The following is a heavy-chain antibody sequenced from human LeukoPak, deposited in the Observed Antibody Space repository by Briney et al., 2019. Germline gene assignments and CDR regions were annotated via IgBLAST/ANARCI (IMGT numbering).Heavy chain of an antibody. CDR1: GGSISSYY. D-gene: IGHD3-22*01. CDR2: IYYSGST. J-gene: IGHJ4*02. CDR3: ATLQSSGYDYSDY. V-gene: IGHV4-59*08. Sequence: SETLSLTCTVSGGSISSYYWSWVRQPPGKGLEWIGYIYYSGSTDYNPSLKSRVTMSVDTSKNQFSLKLSSVTAADTAVYYCATLQSSGYDYSDYWGQGILVTVSS.